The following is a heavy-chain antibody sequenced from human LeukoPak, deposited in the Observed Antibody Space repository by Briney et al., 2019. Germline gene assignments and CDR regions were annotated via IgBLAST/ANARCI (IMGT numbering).Heavy chain of an antibody. CDR1: GFTFSSYE. CDR3: ARSRHGGWDSFDY. CDR2: ISSSGSTI. J-gene: IGHJ4*02. Sequence: GGSLRLSCAVSGFTFSSYEMNWVCQAPGMGLEWVSHISSSGSTIYYADSVKGRFTISRDNAKNSLYLQMNSLRAEDTAVYYCARSRHGGWDSFDYWGQGTLVTVSS. D-gene: IGHD6-19*01. V-gene: IGHV3-48*03.